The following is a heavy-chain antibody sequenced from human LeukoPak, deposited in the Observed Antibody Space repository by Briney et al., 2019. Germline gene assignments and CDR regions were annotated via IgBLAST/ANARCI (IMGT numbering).Heavy chain of an antibody. V-gene: IGHV3-30*18. J-gene: IGHJ3*02. CDR1: GFTFSSYG. CDR2: ISYDGSNK. Sequence: PGRSLRLSCAASGFTFSSYGMHWVRQAPGKGLEWVAVISYDGSNKYYADSVKGRFTISRDNSKNTLYLQMNSLRAEDTAVYYCAKGKYAVDAFDIWGQGTMVTVSS. CDR3: AKGKYAVDAFDI.